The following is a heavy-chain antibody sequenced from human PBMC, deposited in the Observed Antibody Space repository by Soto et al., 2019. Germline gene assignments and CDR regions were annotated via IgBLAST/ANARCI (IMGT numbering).Heavy chain of an antibody. CDR3: ARATYYYDSSGYYYAFDI. J-gene: IGHJ3*02. Sequence: QLQLQESGSGLVKPSQTLSLTCAVSGGSISSGGYSWSWIRQPPGKGLEWSGYIYHSGSTYYNPSLKSRVTISVDRSKNQFSLKLSSVTAADTAVYYCARATYYYDSSGYYYAFDIWGQGTMVTVSS. D-gene: IGHD3-22*01. CDR2: IYHSGST. V-gene: IGHV4-30-2*01. CDR1: GGSISSGGYS.